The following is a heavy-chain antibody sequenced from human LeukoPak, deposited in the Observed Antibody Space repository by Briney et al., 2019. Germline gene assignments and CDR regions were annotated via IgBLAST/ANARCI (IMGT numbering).Heavy chain of an antibody. CDR2: FSGSGGAT. Sequence: PGGSLRLSCAASGFIFSSYAMSWVRRPPGKGLEWVSGFSGSGGATYYAASVKGRFTISRDNSKNTLYLQMNSLRVEDTAVYYCATSWNFDYWGQGTLVTVSS. CDR3: ATSWNFDY. J-gene: IGHJ4*02. CDR1: GFIFSSYA. V-gene: IGHV3-23*01.